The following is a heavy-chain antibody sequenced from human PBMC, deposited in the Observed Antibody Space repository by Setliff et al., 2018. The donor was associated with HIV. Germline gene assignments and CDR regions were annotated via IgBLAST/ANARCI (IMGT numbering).Heavy chain of an antibody. J-gene: IGHJ4*02. CDR2: INYSGST. CDR1: GVSISSSNLY. Sequence: LSLTCTVSGVSISSSNLYWGWIRQSPGKGMEWIGSINYSGSTYYNPPLTSRVTMSVDTSKNQFSLKVRSVTVADTAVYYCATHSDGSSWYSFDYWGQGTLVTVSS. V-gene: IGHV4-39*07. D-gene: IGHD6-13*01. CDR3: ATHSDGSSWYSFDY.